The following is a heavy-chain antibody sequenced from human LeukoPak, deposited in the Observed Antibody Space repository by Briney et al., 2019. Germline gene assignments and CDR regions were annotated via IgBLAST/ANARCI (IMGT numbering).Heavy chain of an antibody. CDR3: ARDRPLLDIHMDV. CDR1: GGSISSGSYY. V-gene: IGHV4-61*02. J-gene: IGHJ6*03. Sequence: SETLSLTCTVSGGSISSGSYYWSWIRQPAGKGLEWIGRIYTSGSTNYNPSLKSRVTISVDTSKNQFSLKLSSVTAADTAVYYCARDRPLLDIHMDVWGKGATVTVSS. D-gene: IGHD2-2*03. CDR2: IYTSGST.